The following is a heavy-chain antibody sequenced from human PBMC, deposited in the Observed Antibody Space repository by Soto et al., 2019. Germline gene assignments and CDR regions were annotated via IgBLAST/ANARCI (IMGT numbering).Heavy chain of an antibody. Sequence: QVQLQESGPGLVKPSETLSLTCTVSGGSISSYYWSWIRQPPGKGLEWIGYIYYSGSTNYNPSLKSRVTISVDTSKNQFSLKLSSVTAADTAVYYCARTWRSWLQLGGDYFDYWGQGTLATVSS. CDR2: IYYSGST. CDR1: GGSISSYY. CDR3: ARTWRSWLQLGGDYFDY. J-gene: IGHJ4*02. V-gene: IGHV4-59*01. D-gene: IGHD5-12*01.